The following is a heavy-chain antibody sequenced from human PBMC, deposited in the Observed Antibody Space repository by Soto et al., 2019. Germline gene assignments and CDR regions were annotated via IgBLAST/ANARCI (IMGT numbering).Heavy chain of an antibody. CDR1: GGSISSGGYS. J-gene: IGHJ4*02. V-gene: IGHV4-30-2*01. Sequence: QLQLQESGSRLVKPSQTLSLTCAVSGGSISSGGYSWSWVRQPPGKGLEWIGYIYHSVSPYYNPSLQSRVTLSIDRSSSQFSLRLSSVTAAATAIYYCARDKPGDLSRDYWGQGILGTVSS. CDR3: ARDKPGDLSRDY. CDR2: IYHSVSP. D-gene: IGHD4-17*01.